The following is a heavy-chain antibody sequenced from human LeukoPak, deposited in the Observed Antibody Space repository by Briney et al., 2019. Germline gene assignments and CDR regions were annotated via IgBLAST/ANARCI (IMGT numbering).Heavy chain of an antibody. J-gene: IGHJ4*02. V-gene: IGHV4-59*01. Sequence: SETLSLTCTVSGGSISDYYWSWLRQPPGKGLEWIGYVHYSGNSNYNPSLKSRVTLSLDTSKISLKLTSVTAADTAVFYCARLPASRLTFDYWGQGILVTVSS. D-gene: IGHD2-2*01. CDR3: ARLPASRLTFDY. CDR1: GGSISDYY. CDR2: VHYSGNS.